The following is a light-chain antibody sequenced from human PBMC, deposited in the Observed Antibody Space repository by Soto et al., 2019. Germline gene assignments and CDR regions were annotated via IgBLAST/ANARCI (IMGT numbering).Light chain of an antibody. CDR3: SSYTTTSTPYV. CDR1: SSDVGGYNF. Sequence: QSALTQPASVSGSPGQSITISCTGTSSDVGGYNFVSWYQQLPGKVPKLLIYDVSIRPSGISHRFSGSKSGNTASLTISGLQAEDEGDYYCSSYTTTSTPYVFGTGTKLPS. V-gene: IGLV2-14*03. CDR2: DVS. J-gene: IGLJ1*01.